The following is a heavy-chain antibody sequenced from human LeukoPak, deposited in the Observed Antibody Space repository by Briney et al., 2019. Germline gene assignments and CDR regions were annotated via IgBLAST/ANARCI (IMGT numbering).Heavy chain of an antibody. CDR1: GFTFSNAW. V-gene: IGHV3-30*02. J-gene: IGHJ4*02. CDR2: LRYDGSNK. Sequence: GGSLRLSCAASGFTFSNAWMSWVRQAPGQGLEWVAFLRYDGSNKYYADSVKGRFTISRDNSKNTLYLQMNSLRAEDTAVYYCAKDRGWVVSSYFDYWGQGTLVTVSS. D-gene: IGHD2-15*01. CDR3: AKDRGWVVSSYFDY.